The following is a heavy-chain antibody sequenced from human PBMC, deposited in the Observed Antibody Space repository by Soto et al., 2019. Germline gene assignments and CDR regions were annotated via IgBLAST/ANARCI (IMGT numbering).Heavy chain of an antibody. J-gene: IGHJ4*02. V-gene: IGHV1-18*01. CDR1: GYKFSSYG. CDR3: ARVNEGVYYDSRGYFDY. Sequence: GASVKVSCKASGYKFSSYGITWVRQAPGQGLEWLGWISTYNGKTIYAQNLQDRVTMTIDASTSAAYLELRSLRSDDTALYYCARVNEGVYYDSRGYFDYWGQGTLVTVS. D-gene: IGHD3-22*01. CDR2: ISTYNGKT.